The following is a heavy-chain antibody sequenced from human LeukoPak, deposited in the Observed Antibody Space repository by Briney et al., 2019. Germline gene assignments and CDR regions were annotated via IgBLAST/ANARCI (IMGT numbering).Heavy chain of an antibody. CDR2: IYYSGVT. V-gene: IGHV4-31*03. CDR3: AREYCSGDSCYPGGNWFDP. D-gene: IGHD2-15*01. CDR1: GGSISSGGYY. Sequence: SSETLSLTCTVSGGSISSGGYYWSWIRQHPGKGLEWIGYIYYSGVTYYNPSVNSRVTISADTSKNQFSLKLTSVTAAATAVYYCAREYCSGDSCYPGGNWFDPWGQGTLVTVSS. J-gene: IGHJ5*02.